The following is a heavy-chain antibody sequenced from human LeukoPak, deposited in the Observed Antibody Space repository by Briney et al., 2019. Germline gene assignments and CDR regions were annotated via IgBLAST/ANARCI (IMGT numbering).Heavy chain of an antibody. CDR2: ISGSGGGT. CDR1: GFTFSSYA. J-gene: IGHJ6*02. V-gene: IGHV3-23*01. Sequence: PGGSLRLSCAASGFTFSSYAMSWVRQAPGKGLEWVSAISGSGGGTYYADSVKGRFTISRDNSKNTLHLQMNSLRAEDTAVYYCAKDKLMVREQHYYGTDVWGQGTTVTVSS. D-gene: IGHD3-10*01. CDR3: AKDKLMVREQHYYGTDV.